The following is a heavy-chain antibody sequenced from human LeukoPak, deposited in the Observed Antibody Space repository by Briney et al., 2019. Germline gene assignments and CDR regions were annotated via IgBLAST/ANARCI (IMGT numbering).Heavy chain of an antibody. J-gene: IGHJ4*02. CDR1: GGSISSGTYY. CDR2: IYTSGST. D-gene: IGHD4-23*01. V-gene: IGHV4-61*02. CDR3: ARDYGGNAAFLDY. Sequence: SETLSLTCTVSGGSISSGTYYWSWIRQPAGKGLEWIGRIYTSGSTNYNPSLKSRVTMSLDTSKNQFSLKLSSVTAADTAVYYCARDYGGNAAFLDYWGQGTQVTVSS.